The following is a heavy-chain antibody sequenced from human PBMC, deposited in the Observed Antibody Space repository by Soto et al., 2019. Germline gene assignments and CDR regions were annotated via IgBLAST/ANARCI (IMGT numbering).Heavy chain of an antibody. CDR1: GFSFSSYD. J-gene: IGHJ6*02. CDR2: ISYDGSNK. D-gene: IGHD3-16*01. Sequence: PGGSLKISCEAYGFSFSSYDTHWFVKAPGKGLEWVAVISYDGSNKYYADSVKGRFTISRDNSKNTLYLQMNSLRAEDTAVYYCAKDRIRVWVPLPGVYYYGMDVWGQGT. V-gene: IGHV3-30*18. CDR3: AKDRIRVWVPLPGVYYYGMDV.